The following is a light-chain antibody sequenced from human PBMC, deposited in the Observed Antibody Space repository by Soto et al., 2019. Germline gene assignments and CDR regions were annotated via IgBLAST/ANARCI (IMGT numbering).Light chain of an antibody. CDR1: QSVSSN. Sequence: DILMTQAPSTLSVSPGDRATLTCRASQSVSSNLAWYQQKPGQAPRLLIYGASTRATGIPARFSGSGSGTEFTLTSSSLHSEDFADYYCQQYNNRWTFGQGTKVEIK. J-gene: IGKJ1*01. CDR2: GAS. V-gene: IGKV3-15*01. CDR3: QQYNNRWT.